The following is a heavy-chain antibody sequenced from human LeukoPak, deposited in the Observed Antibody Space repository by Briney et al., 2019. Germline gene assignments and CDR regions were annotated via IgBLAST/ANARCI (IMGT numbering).Heavy chain of an antibody. CDR2: IYHSGST. Sequence: PSETLSLTCTVSGYSISSGYYWGWIRQPPGKGLEWIGSIYHSGSTYYNPSLKSRVTISVDTSKNQFSLKLSSVTAADTAVYYCARDQLGSGWPGYWFDPWGQGTLVTVSS. CDR1: GYSISSGYY. J-gene: IGHJ5*02. V-gene: IGHV4-38-2*02. D-gene: IGHD6-19*01. CDR3: ARDQLGSGWPGYWFDP.